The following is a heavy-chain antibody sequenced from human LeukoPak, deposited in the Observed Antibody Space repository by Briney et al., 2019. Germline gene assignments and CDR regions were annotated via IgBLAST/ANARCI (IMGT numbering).Heavy chain of an antibody. CDR3: AKPNYYGSGSYYNPRDLNCFDP. D-gene: IGHD3-10*01. CDR2: ISGSGGST. Sequence: GGSLRLSCAASGFTFSSYAMSWVRQAPGKGLEWVSAISGSGGSTYYADSVKGRFTISRDNSKNTLYLQMNSLRAEDTAVYYCAKPNYYGSGSYYNPRDLNCFDPGGQGTLVTVS. J-gene: IGHJ5*02. CDR1: GFTFSSYA. V-gene: IGHV3-23*01.